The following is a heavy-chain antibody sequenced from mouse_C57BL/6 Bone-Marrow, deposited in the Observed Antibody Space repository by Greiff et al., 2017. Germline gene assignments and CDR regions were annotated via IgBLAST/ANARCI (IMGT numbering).Heavy chain of an antibody. J-gene: IGHJ1*03. CDR2: TYWDDDK. Sequence: QVTLKVSGPGILQSSQSLSLTCSFSGFSLRTSGMGVSWIRQPSGKGLEWLAHTYWDDDKRYHPSLKSRPTISKDSSSNPVFLKITSVDTADTGTYDCAQRLDYGNYLYWYFDVWGTGTTVTVSS. CDR3: AQRLDYGNYLYWYFDV. V-gene: IGHV8-12*01. D-gene: IGHD2-1*01. CDR1: GFSLRTSGMG.